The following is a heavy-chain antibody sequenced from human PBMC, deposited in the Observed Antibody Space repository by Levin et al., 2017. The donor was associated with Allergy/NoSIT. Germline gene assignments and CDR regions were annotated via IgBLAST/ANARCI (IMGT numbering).Heavy chain of an antibody. CDR2: ISSSGSTI. V-gene: IGHV3-11*01. D-gene: IGHD5-18*01. CDR1: GFTFSDYY. CDR3: ARDSLRGYSYAAAIDY. J-gene: IGHJ4*02. Sequence: PGGSLSLSCAASGFTFSDYYMSWIRQAPGKGLEWVSYISSSGSTIYYADSVKGRFTISRDNAKNSLYLQMNRLRAEDTAVYYCARDSLRGYSYAAAIDYWGQGTLVTVSS.